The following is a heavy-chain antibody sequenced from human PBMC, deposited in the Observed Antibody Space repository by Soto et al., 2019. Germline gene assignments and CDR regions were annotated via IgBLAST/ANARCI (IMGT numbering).Heavy chain of an antibody. Sequence: SETLSLTCTVSGGSISSGGYYWSWIRQHPGKGLEWIGYIYYSGSTYYNPSLKSRVTISVDTSKNQFSLKLSSVTAADTAEYYCAFLSVRRADPPDNYYYGMDVWGQGTTVTVSS. CDR2: IYYSGST. V-gene: IGHV4-31*03. CDR1: GGSISSGGYY. CDR3: AFLSVRRADPPDNYYYGMDV. J-gene: IGHJ6*02. D-gene: IGHD1-26*01.